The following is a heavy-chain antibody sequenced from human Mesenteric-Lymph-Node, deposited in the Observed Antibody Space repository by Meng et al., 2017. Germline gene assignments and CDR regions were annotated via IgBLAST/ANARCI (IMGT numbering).Heavy chain of an antibody. CDR3: ARASRVLGGFDY. V-gene: IGHV1-46*01. D-gene: IGHD3-16*01. Sequence: QVPLVQSGAEVKKPGDSVKVSCKASGYTFTNYYMHWVRQAPGQGLEWMGIINTSVGYTSHAQKFQGRVTMTRDTSTSTVHMEVSSLRSADTAVYYCARASRVLGGFDYWGQGTLVTVSS. CDR1: GYTFTNYY. CDR2: INTSVGYT. J-gene: IGHJ4*02.